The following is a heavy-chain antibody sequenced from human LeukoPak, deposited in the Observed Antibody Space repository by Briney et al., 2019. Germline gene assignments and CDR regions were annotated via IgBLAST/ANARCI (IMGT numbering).Heavy chain of an antibody. J-gene: IGHJ4*02. D-gene: IGHD5-18*01. CDR2: IYSGGST. V-gene: IGHV3-53*01. CDR1: GFTVSSNY. Sequence: GGSLRLSCAASGFTVSSNYMSWVRQAPGKGLEWVSVIYSGGSTYYADSVEGRFTISRDNSKNTLYLQMNSLRAEDTAVYYCARRRTANLDYWGQGTLVTVSS. CDR3: ARRRTANLDY.